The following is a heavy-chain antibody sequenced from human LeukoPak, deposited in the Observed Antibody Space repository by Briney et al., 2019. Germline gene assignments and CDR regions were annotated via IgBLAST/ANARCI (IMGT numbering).Heavy chain of an antibody. CDR2: IWYDGTNQ. D-gene: IGHD6-19*01. Sequence: PGGSLRLSCAASGDTCSSYAMHWVRQAPGKGLEWLAVIWYDGTNQYYADSVKGRFTISRDNSKNTLFLQMNSLRAEDTAVYYCARADHGWYTFDYWGQGTLVTVPS. J-gene: IGHJ4*02. V-gene: IGHV3-33*01. CDR1: GDTCSSYA. CDR3: ARADHGWYTFDY.